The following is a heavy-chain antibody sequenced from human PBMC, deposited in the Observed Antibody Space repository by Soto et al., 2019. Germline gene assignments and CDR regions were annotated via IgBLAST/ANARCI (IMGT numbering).Heavy chain of an antibody. CDR2: IYYSGST. CDR1: GGSISSGDYY. Sequence: SETLSLTCTVSGGSISSGDYYWSWIRQPPGKGLEWIGYIYYSGSTHYNPSLKSRVTISVDTSKNQFSLKLSPVTAADTAVYYCARGGGYCSSTSCYTSMAWFDPWGQGTLVTVSS. CDR3: ARGGGYCSSTSCYTSMAWFDP. V-gene: IGHV4-30-4*01. D-gene: IGHD2-2*02. J-gene: IGHJ5*02.